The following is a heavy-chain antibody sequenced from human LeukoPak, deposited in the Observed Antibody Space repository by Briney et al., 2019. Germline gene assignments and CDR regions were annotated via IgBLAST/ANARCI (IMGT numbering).Heavy chain of an antibody. CDR3: ARGASVLRYFDWSLNWFDP. D-gene: IGHD3-9*01. Sequence: TSETLSLTCTVSGGSISSGSYYWGWIRQPPGKGLEWIGSIYYSGSTYYNPSLKSRVTISVDTSKNQFSLKLSSVTAADTAVYYCARGASVLRYFDWSLNWFDPWGQGTLVTVSS. CDR1: GGSISSGSYY. V-gene: IGHV4-39*07. CDR2: IYYSGST. J-gene: IGHJ5*02.